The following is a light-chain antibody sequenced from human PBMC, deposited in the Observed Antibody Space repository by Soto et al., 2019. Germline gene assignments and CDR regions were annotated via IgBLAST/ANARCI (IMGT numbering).Light chain of an antibody. Sequence: VMTQSPATLSVSPGERATLSCRASQSVGGSVAWYQQKPGQAPRLPIYRASTRATGIPARFSGSGSGTEFTLTISSLQSEDFAVYYCQQSRTFAQGTKLEIK. CDR2: RAS. J-gene: IGKJ2*01. V-gene: IGKV3-15*01. CDR3: QQSRT. CDR1: QSVGGS.